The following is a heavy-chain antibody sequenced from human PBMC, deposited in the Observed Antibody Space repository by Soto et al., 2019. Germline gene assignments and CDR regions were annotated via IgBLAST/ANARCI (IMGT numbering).Heavy chain of an antibody. CDR2: FDPEDGET. V-gene: IGHV1-24*01. J-gene: IGHJ6*02. CDR1: GCTLTELS. Sequence: ASVKVSCKVSGCTLTELSMHWGRQAPGKGLEWMGGFDPEDGETIYAQKFQGRVTMNEDTSTDTAYMELRSLRSEDTGVEYCATLISGNCSGGSCYYTSVNYCYYGTDVWG. D-gene: IGHD2-15*01. CDR3: ATLISGNCSGGSCYYTSVNYCYYGTDV.